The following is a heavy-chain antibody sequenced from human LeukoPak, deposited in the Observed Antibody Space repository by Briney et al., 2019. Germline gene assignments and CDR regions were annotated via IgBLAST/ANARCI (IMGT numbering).Heavy chain of an antibody. Sequence: GRSLRLSCAAFGFTFSSYGMHWVRQAPGKGLEWVAVILYDGSHKYYADSVKGRFTISRDNSKNTLYLQMNSLRAEDTAVYYCAKEVHGYSYGSPDYWGQGTLVTVSS. V-gene: IGHV3-30*18. CDR2: ILYDGSHK. CDR1: GFTFSSYG. D-gene: IGHD5-12*01. J-gene: IGHJ4*02. CDR3: AKEVHGYSYGSPDY.